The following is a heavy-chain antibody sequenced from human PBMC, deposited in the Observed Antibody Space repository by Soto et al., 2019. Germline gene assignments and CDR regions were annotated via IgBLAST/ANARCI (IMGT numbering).Heavy chain of an antibody. CDR3: ARSSGYCSSTSCYGSYYYYGMDV. V-gene: IGHV3-33*03. CDR2: ICYDGSNK. Sequence: PGGSLRLSCAASGFTFSSYGMHWVRQAPGKGLEWVAVICYDGSNKYYADSVKGRFTISRDNSKNTLYLQMNSLRAEDTAVYYCARSSGYCSSTSCYGSYYYYGMDVWGQGTTVTVSS. D-gene: IGHD2-2*01. J-gene: IGHJ6*02. CDR1: GFTFSSYG.